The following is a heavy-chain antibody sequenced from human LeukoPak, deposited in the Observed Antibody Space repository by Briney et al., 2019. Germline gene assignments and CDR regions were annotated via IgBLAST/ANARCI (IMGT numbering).Heavy chain of an antibody. V-gene: IGHV3-30*18. J-gene: IGHJ4*02. D-gene: IGHD3-9*01. CDR2: MSYDGSNE. CDR3: AKEGRYHHFDS. CDR1: GFTFSSHA. Sequence: GGSLRLSCAASGFTFSSHAMHWVRQAPGTGVEWVALMSYDGSNEDYADSVKGRFTVSRDNSKDTLYLQMNSLRPEDTAVYYCAKEGRYHHFDSWGQGTLVTVSS.